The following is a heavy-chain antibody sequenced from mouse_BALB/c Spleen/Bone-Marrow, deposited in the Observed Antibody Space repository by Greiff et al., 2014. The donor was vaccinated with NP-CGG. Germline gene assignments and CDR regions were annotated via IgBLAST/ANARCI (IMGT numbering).Heavy chain of an antibody. CDR1: GFTFSSFA. Sequence: EVKLMESGGGLVQPGGSRKLSCAASGFTFSSFAMHWVRQAPEKGLEWVAYISSGGITSYYADTVKGRFTISRDNPKNTLFLQMTSLRSEDTAMYYCVRDYGYGAMDYWGQGTSVTVSS. CDR2: ISSGGITS. D-gene: IGHD1-2*01. CDR3: VRDYGYGAMDY. V-gene: IGHV5-17*02. J-gene: IGHJ4*01.